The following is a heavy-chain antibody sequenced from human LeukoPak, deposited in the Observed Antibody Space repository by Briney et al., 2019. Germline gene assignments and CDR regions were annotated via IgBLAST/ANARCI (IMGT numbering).Heavy chain of an antibody. CDR3: AAFRRDAFDV. CDR2: TYGRAKWDN. CDR1: GDSVSSSSSA. V-gene: IGHV6-1*01. J-gene: IGHJ3*01. Sequence: SHTLSLTCAISGDSVSSSSSAWNWIKQSPSRGLEWLGRTYGRAKWDNEYAVSVKSRITINPDTSNNPFSLRLSSVIPEDTAVYSCAAFRRDAFDVWGQGTMVTISS.